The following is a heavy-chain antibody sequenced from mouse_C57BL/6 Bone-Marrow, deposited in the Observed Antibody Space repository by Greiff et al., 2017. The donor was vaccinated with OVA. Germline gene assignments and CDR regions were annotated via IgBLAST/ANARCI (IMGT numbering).Heavy chain of an antibody. V-gene: IGHV10-1*01. D-gene: IGHD1-1*01. CDR2: IRSKSNNYAT. CDR1: GFSFNTYA. Sequence: DVMLVESGGGLVQPKGSLKLSCAASGFSFNTYAMNWVRQAPGKGLEWVARIRSKSNNYATYYADSVKDRFTISRDDSESMLYLQMNNLKTEDTAMYYCVRSTSSSYCDYWGQGTTLTVSS. J-gene: IGHJ2*01. CDR3: VRSTSSSYCDY.